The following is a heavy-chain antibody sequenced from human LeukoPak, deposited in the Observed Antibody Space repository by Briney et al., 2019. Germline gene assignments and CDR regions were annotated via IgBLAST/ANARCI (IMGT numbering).Heavy chain of an antibody. D-gene: IGHD6-19*01. CDR1: GFTFSSYS. V-gene: IGHV3-21*04. J-gene: IGHJ4*02. CDR3: AKYSSGWFPFDY. Sequence: GGSLRLSCAASGFTFSSYSMNWVRQAPGKGLEWVSSISSRSSYIYYADSVEGRFTISRDNAKNSLYLQMNSLRAEDTAVYYCAKYSSGWFPFDYWGQGTLVTVSS. CDR2: ISSRSSYI.